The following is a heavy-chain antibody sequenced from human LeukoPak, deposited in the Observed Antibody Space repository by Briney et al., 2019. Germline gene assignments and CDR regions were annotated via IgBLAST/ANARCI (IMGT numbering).Heavy chain of an antibody. D-gene: IGHD2-15*01. J-gene: IGHJ4*02. CDR1: GYTFTSYG. V-gene: IGHV1-18*01. Sequence: ASVKVSCKASGYTFTSYGISWVRQAPGQGLEWMAWIIGYNGNTNCAQKFQGRVTMTTDTSTSTAYMEVRSLRSDDTAVYYCARDERSSCRGDSCYYFDYWGQGTLVTVSP. CDR3: ARDERSSCRGDSCYYFDY. CDR2: IIGYNGNT.